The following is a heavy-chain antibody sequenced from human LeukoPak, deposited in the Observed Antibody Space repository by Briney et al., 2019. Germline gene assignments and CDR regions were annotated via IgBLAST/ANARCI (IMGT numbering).Heavy chain of an antibody. Sequence: GSLTLSCAGPGFTFNSYAMSRVRPAPGKGLEGVSDTSGSGGSTYYADSVKGPFTISRDNAKNSMYLKMNRLRARDTDVFSSARDGSYRRNAFDIWRRETMDSVFS. CDR2: TSGSGGST. CDR3: ARDGSYRRNAFDI. J-gene: IGHJ3*02. CDR1: GFTFNSYA. D-gene: IGHD1-1*01. V-gene: IGHV3-23*01.